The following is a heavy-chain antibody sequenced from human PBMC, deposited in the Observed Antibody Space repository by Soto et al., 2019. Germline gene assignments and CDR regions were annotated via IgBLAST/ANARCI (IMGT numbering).Heavy chain of an antibody. CDR1: GYTFTSYY. Sequence: ASVKVSCKASGYTFTSYYMHWVRQAPGQGLEWMGIINPSGGSTSYAQKFQGRVTMTRDTSTSTVYMELSSLRSEDTAVYYCARDPARIVVVPAAIRTGFFNWGQGTLVTVSS. D-gene: IGHD2-2*02. J-gene: IGHJ4*02. V-gene: IGHV1-46*01. CDR2: INPSGGST. CDR3: ARDPARIVVVPAAIRTGFFN.